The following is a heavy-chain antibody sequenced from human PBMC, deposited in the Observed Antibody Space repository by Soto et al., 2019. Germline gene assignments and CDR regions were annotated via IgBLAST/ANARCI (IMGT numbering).Heavy chain of an antibody. V-gene: IGHV4-4*02. CDR3: ARENNVLPGGYFDY. CDR1: GGSISSSNW. CDR2: IYHSGST. Sequence: SETLSLTCAVSGGSISSSNWWSWVRQPPGKGLEWIGEIYHSGSTNYNPSLKSRVTISVDKSKNQFSLKLSSVTAADTAVYYCARENNVLPGGYFDYWGQGTLVTVSS. J-gene: IGHJ4*02. D-gene: IGHD3-10*01.